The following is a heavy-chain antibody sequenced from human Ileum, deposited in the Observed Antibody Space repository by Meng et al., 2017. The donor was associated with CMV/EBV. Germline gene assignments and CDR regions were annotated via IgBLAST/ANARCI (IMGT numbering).Heavy chain of an antibody. CDR1: GYTFTSHG. V-gene: IGHV1-18*01. CDR2: ISAYNGNT. J-gene: IGHJ4*02. Sequence: ASVKVSCKASGYTFTSHGISWVRQAPGQGLEWMGWISAYNGNTIYAQKLQGRVTITTDTSTSTTYMALRSLRSDDTAVYYCARASLTVFGGLFDYWGQGTLVTVSS. CDR3: ARASLTVFGGLFDY. D-gene: IGHD3-3*01.